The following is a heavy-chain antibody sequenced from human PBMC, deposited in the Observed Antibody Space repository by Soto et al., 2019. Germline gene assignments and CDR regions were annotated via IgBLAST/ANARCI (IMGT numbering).Heavy chain of an antibody. Sequence: GGSLRLSCAASGFTFNSYAMSWVRQAPGKGLEWVSAISGSGGSTYYADSVKGRFTISRDNSKNTLYLQMNSLRAEDTAVYYCAKSFRYCSGGSCRIDYYFDYWGQGTLVTVSS. J-gene: IGHJ4*02. CDR2: ISGSGGST. CDR3: AKSFRYCSGGSCRIDYYFDY. CDR1: GFTFNSYA. D-gene: IGHD2-15*01. V-gene: IGHV3-23*01.